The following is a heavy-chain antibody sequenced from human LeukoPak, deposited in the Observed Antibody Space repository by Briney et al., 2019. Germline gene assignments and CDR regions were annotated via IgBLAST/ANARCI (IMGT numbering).Heavy chain of an antibody. CDR2: IKNDGSEK. CDR1: GLTFSSSW. CDR3: ARQVGYSYGLFDQ. J-gene: IGHJ4*02. D-gene: IGHD5-18*01. Sequence: PGGSLRLSCAASGLTFSSSWMSWLRQAPGRGLEWVANIKNDGSEKYYVDSVKGRFTFSRDNAKNSVFLQMNSLRPEDTAVYYCARQVGYSYGLFDQWGQGTLVIVSS. V-gene: IGHV3-7*01.